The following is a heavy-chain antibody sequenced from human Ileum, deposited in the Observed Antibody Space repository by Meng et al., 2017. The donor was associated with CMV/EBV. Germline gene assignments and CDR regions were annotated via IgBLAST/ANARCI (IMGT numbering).Heavy chain of an antibody. CDR1: GGYISSGTYF. V-gene: IGHV4-39*07. CDR2: INYSGTT. Sequence: SETLSLTCTVSGGYISSGTYFWVWVRQPPGKGLEWIGSINYSGTTYYRASLKSRATISVDTSKNQFSLKLNSVTAADTAVYYCASSFGEFIDYWGQGTLVTVSS. J-gene: IGHJ4*02. CDR3: ASSFGEFIDY. D-gene: IGHD3-10*01.